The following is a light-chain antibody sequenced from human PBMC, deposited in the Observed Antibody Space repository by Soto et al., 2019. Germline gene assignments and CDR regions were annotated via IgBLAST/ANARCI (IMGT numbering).Light chain of an antibody. Sequence: DVVMTQSPLSLPVILGQPASISCRSNQSLVHSDGIAYFSWFQQRPGRSPRRLIYKVSNRDSGVPARFSGSGSGTDFALKIRRVEAEDVGVYYCMQGTHWPITFGQGTRLEIK. J-gene: IGKJ5*01. CDR1: QSLVHSDGIAY. CDR3: MQGTHWPIT. CDR2: KVS. V-gene: IGKV2-30*02.